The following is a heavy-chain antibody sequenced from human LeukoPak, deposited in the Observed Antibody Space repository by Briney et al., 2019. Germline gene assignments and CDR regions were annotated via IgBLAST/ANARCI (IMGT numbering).Heavy chain of an antibody. D-gene: IGHD7-27*01. CDR3: ARGWGYFDY. V-gene: IGHV4-39*07. J-gene: IGHJ4*02. Sequence: SETLSLTCTVSGGSISSSSYYWGWIRQPPGKGLEWIGSIYYSGSTYYNPSLKSRVTISVDTSKNQFSLTLSSVTAADTAVYYCARGWGYFDYWGQGTLVTVSS. CDR1: GGSISSSSYY. CDR2: IYYSGST.